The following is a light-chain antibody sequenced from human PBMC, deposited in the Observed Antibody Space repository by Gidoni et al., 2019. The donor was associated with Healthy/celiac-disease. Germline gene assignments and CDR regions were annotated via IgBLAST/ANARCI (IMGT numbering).Light chain of an antibody. Sequence: DIEMTQSPSTLSASVGERVTITCRASQSISSWLAWYQQKPGKAPKLLIYKASSLESGVPSRFSGSGSGTEFTLTTSSLQPDDFATYCCQQYNSYSLALTFGGGTKVEIK. CDR3: QQYNSYSLALT. CDR1: QSISSW. CDR2: KAS. V-gene: IGKV1-5*03. J-gene: IGKJ4*01.